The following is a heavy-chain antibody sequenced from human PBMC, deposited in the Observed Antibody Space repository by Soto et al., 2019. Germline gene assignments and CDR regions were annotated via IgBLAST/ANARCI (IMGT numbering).Heavy chain of an antibody. CDR2: MYYSGYT. D-gene: IGHD2-2*03. CDR3: ARHVGYCSTTNCYSWFDP. V-gene: IGHV4-59*08. Sequence: ASETLSLTCTVSGGSITSYYWSWIRQPPGKGLEWIGFMYYSGYTKYNPSLKSRVTISVDTSKSQFSLKLTSVTAADTAVYYCARHVGYCSTTNCYSWFDPWGQGTLVTVSS. CDR1: GGSITSYY. J-gene: IGHJ5*02.